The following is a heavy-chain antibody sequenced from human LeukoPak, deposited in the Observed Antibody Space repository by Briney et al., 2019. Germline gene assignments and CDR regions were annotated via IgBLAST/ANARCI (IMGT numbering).Heavy chain of an antibody. D-gene: IGHD4-23*01. CDR2: ISYSGST. Sequence: AETLSLTCSVSGGFVSSGCYYCTWIRQPPGKVLERVGYISYSGSTNYTHSLKSRVTISVDKSKNQFSLNMSAVTAADTAVYYCARRGRGGRAFDIWGQGTMVTVSS. CDR3: ARRGRGGRAFDI. CDR1: GGFVSSGCYY. V-gene: IGHV4-61*01. J-gene: IGHJ3*02.